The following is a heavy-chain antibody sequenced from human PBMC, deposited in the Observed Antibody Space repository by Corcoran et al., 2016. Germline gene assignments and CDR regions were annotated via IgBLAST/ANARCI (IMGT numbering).Heavy chain of an antibody. V-gene: IGHV3-48*04. CDR1: GFTFSSYS. J-gene: IGHJ4*02. Sequence: EVQLVESGGGLVQPGGSLRLSCAASGFTFSSYSMNWVRQAPGKGLEWVSYISSSSSTIYYADSVKGRFTISRDNAKNSLYLQMNSLRAEDTAVYYCARDGAYYYDRTGFDYWGQGTLVTVSS. CDR2: ISSSSSTI. D-gene: IGHD3-22*01. CDR3: ARDGAYYYDRTGFDY.